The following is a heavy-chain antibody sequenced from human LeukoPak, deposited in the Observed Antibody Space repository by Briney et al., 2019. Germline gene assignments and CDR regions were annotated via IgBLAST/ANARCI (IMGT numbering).Heavy chain of an antibody. J-gene: IGHJ1*01. CDR3: GNQCSGGTCPEH. Sequence: GGSLRLSCAASGFSISRYWMTWVRQAPGKGLEGVGNIQYDGNVKHYVDSVRGRFTISRDNAKNSLYLQMNSLRAEDSAVYFCGNQCSGGTCPEHWGQGTQVTVSS. CDR1: GFSISRYW. D-gene: IGHD2-15*01. CDR2: IQYDGNVK. V-gene: IGHV3-7*01.